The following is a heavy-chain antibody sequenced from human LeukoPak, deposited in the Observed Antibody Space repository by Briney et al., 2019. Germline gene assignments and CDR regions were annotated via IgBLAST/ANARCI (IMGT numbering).Heavy chain of an antibody. D-gene: IGHD5-18*01. CDR3: ARVLTYSFHWFDP. Sequence: GASVKVSCKASGYTFTSYGISWVRQAPGQRLEWMGWINAGTGNRKYSQNFQDRVTITRETSATTAYMELSSLTSDDTAVYYCARVLTYSFHWFDPWGQGTLVTVSS. CDR2: INAGTGNR. V-gene: IGHV1-3*01. CDR1: GYTFTSYG. J-gene: IGHJ5*02.